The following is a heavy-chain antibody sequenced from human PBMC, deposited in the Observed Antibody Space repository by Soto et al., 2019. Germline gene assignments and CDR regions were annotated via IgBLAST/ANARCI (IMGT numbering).Heavy chain of an antibody. J-gene: IGHJ6*02. Sequence: PGGSLRLSCAASGFTFSAYWMHWVRQAPGKGLVWVSRTNTDGTATTYADSVEGRFTISRDNAENMLYLQMNSLRAEDTAVYYCTRGHYYGMDVWGQGTTVTVSS. CDR3: TRGHYYGMDV. CDR1: GFTFSAYW. CDR2: TNTDGTAT. V-gene: IGHV3-74*03.